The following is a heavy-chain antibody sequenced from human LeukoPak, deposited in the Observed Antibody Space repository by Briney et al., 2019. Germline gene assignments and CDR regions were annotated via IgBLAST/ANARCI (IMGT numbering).Heavy chain of an antibody. CDR1: GYRSTSYS. D-gene: IGHD3-22*01. V-gene: IGHV5-51*01. CDR2: IYPGDSDT. Sequence: RGESLKISFMGSGYRSTSYSSGCMRQMPGKGLEWMGIIYPGDSDTRYSPSFQGQVTISADKSISTAYLQWSSLKASDTAMYSCTSRTYNHDSSGYTFDYWGQGTLVTVSS. J-gene: IGHJ4*02. CDR3: TSRTYNHDSSGYTFDY.